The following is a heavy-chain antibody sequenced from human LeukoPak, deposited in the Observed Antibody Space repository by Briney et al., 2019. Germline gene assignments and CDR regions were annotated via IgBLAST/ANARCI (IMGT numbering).Heavy chain of an antibody. CDR2: IWHDGSKK. V-gene: IGHV3-33*06. D-gene: IGHD6-19*01. Sequence: GGSLRLSCAASGFIFSSYTMNWVRQAPGKGLEWVAVIWHDGSKKYYADSVKGRFTISRDNSKNTLYLQMNSLRAEDTAVYYCAKDWLYPSPWGQGTLVTVSS. CDR1: GFIFSSYT. CDR3: AKDWLYPSP. J-gene: IGHJ5*02.